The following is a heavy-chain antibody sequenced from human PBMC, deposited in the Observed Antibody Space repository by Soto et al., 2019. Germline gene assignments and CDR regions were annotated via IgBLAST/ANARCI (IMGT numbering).Heavy chain of an antibody. CDR2: INHSGST. Sequence: SETLSLTCAVYGGSFSGYYWSWIRQPPGKGLEWIGEINHSGSTNYNPSLKSRVTISVDTSKNQFSLKLSSVTAADTAVYYCARGPPGIAAAGKYYFDYWGQGTLVTVSS. V-gene: IGHV4-34*01. D-gene: IGHD6-13*01. CDR1: GGSFSGYY. CDR3: ARGPPGIAAAGKYYFDY. J-gene: IGHJ4*02.